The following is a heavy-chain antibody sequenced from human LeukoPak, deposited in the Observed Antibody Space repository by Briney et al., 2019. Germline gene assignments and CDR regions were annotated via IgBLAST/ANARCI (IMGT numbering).Heavy chain of an antibody. CDR3: ANDDCSSTSCYTHYYYYGMDV. CDR2: ISYDGSNK. V-gene: IGHV3-30*18. D-gene: IGHD2-2*02. CDR1: GFTFSSYG. J-gene: IGHJ6*02. Sequence: GGSLRLSCAASGFTFSSYGVHWVRQAPGKGLEWVAVISYDGSNKYYADSVKGRFTISRDNSKNTLYLQMNSLRAEDTAVYYCANDDCSSTSCYTHYYYYGMDVWGQGTTVTVSS.